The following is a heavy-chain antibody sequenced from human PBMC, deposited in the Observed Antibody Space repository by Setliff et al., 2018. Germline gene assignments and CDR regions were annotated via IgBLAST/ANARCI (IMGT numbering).Heavy chain of an antibody. J-gene: IGHJ4*02. CDR3: VRGRNIAARLLDS. CDR2: INHRGST. V-gene: IGHV4-34*01. CDR1: GGTFSDYY. Sequence: SETLSLTCAAYGGTFSDYYWTWIRQPPGKGLEWVGEINHRGSTNYNPSLKSRVTISVDTSKDQFSLKVISMTAADTAVYYCVRGRNIAARLLDSWGQGTLVTVSS. D-gene: IGHD6-6*01.